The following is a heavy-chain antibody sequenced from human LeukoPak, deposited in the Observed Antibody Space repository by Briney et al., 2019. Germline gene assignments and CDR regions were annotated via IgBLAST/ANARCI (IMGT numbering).Heavy chain of an antibody. CDR2: INHSGST. D-gene: IGHD2-2*01. CDR1: GGSFSGYY. Sequence: SETLSLTCAVYGGSFSGYYWSWIRQPPGKGLEWIGEINHSGSTNYNPSLKSRVTISVDTSKNQFSLKLSSVTAADTAVYYCARGDGKRDICSSTSYYLYNWFDPWGQGTLVTVSS. J-gene: IGHJ5*02. CDR3: ARGDGKRDICSSTSYYLYNWFDP. V-gene: IGHV4-34*01.